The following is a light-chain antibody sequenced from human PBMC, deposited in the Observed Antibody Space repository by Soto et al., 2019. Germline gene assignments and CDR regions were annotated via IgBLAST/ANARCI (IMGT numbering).Light chain of an antibody. V-gene: IGLV8-61*01. CDR1: SGSVSTNYY. CDR2: NTN. J-gene: IGLJ3*02. Sequence: QTVVTQEPSFSVSPGGTVTLTCGLTSGSVSTNYYPSWYQQTPGQAPRTLIYNTNTRSSGVPDRFSGSILGDKAALTITGARADDGCDYYCMLYMDSGRGFGGGTKLTVL. CDR3: MLYMDSGRG.